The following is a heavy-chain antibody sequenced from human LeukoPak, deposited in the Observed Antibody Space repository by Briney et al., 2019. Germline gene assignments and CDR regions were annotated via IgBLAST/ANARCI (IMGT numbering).Heavy chain of an antibody. D-gene: IGHD2-2*01. CDR3: ARDSKHQYRTGSTSQH. CDR1: GFTFSSYE. Sequence: GGSLTLSCSTSGFTFSSYEMNCVRQAPGKGLEWVSFMSSSGTTISYADSVKGRFTISRDNAKNSLYLQMNSLRAEDTAVYYCARDSKHQYRTGSTSQHWGQVTLVTVSS. CDR2: MSSSGTTI. J-gene: IGHJ4*02. V-gene: IGHV3-48*03.